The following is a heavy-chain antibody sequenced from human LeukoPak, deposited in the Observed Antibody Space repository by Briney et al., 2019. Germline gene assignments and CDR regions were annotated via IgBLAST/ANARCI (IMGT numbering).Heavy chain of an antibody. Sequence: GGSLRLSCAASGFTFSSYAMHWVRQAPGKGLEWVAVISYDGSNKYYADSVKGRFTISRDNSKNTLYLQMNSLRAEDTAVYYCARAATALYYFDYWGQGTLVTVSS. D-gene: IGHD5-12*01. CDR2: ISYDGSNK. CDR1: GFTFSSYA. CDR3: ARAATALYYFDY. J-gene: IGHJ4*02. V-gene: IGHV3-30-3*01.